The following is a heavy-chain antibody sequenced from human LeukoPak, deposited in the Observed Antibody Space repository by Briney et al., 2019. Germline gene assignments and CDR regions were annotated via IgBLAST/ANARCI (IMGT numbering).Heavy chain of an antibody. CDR3: AKDRNAADSAEGN. Sequence: PGGSVCPSCAASGFTFSSYGMSWARQAPGKGLEWVSGVSGSGGSTYYADYVKGRFTISRDNSKNTPFLQMNSLRVEDTAVYYCAKDRNAADSAEGNWGQGTLVTVSS. D-gene: IGHD6-13*01. CDR1: GFTFSSYG. CDR2: VSGSGGST. V-gene: IGHV3-23*01. J-gene: IGHJ4*02.